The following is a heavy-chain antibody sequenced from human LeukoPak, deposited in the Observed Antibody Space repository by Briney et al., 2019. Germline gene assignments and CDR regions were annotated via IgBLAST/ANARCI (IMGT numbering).Heavy chain of an antibody. J-gene: IGHJ5*02. D-gene: IGHD7-27*01. V-gene: IGHV4-39*02. CDR3: ASLGTLRS. Sequence: PSETLSLTCTVSGGSVSSSSYHWGWIRQPPGKGLEWIGSISYSGTNYNNPSLKYRVSISIGTSKNHFSMRLTSVTAADTAMYYCASLGTLRSWGQGTLVTVSS. CDR1: GGSVSSSSYH. CDR2: ISYSGTN.